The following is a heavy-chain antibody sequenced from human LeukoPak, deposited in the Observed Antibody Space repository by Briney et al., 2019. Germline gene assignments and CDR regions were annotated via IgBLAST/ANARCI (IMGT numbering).Heavy chain of an antibody. Sequence: PSETLSLTCTVSSGSISTSNYYWGWVRQPPGKALEWIGNIFYSGSTYYSPSLKSRVTISLDTSRNQFSLKLNSVTAADTAVYYCARDLPDDSSGYYHDYWGQGTLVTVSS. CDR1: SGSISTSNYY. V-gene: IGHV4-39*07. D-gene: IGHD3-22*01. CDR3: ARDLPDDSSGYYHDY. J-gene: IGHJ4*02. CDR2: IFYSGST.